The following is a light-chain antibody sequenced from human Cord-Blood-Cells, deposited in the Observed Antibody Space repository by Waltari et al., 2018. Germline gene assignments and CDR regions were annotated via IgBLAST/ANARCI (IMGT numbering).Light chain of an antibody. CDR3: QQSYSTPPGT. J-gene: IGKJ1*01. Sequence: EIQMTQSQSSLSAFVGERVTITSRASQSISSYLNWYQQKPGKAPKLLIYAASSLQSGVPSRFSGSGSGTDFTLTISSLQPEDFATYYCQQSYSTPPGTFGQGTKVEIK. CDR2: AAS. V-gene: IGKV1-39*01. CDR1: QSISSY.